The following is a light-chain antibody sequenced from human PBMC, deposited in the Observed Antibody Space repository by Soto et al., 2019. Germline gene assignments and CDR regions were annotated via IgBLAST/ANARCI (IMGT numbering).Light chain of an antibody. Sequence: EIAMSQSPATLSVSPGERATLSCRASQSVSSNLAWHQQKPGQAPRILMYDASTRATGIPARFSGSGSGTEFTLTISSLQSEDFTVYYCQLDPNRPNTFGQGRLLE. CDR1: QSVSSN. CDR2: DAS. CDR3: QLDPNRPNT. J-gene: IGKJ5*01. V-gene: IGKV3-15*01.